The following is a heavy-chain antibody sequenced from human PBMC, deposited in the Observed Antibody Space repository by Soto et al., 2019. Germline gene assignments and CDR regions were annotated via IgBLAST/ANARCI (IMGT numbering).Heavy chain of an antibody. Sequence: PGGSLRLSCAASGFTFSSYEMNWVRQAPGKGLEWVSYISSSGSTIYYADSVKGRFTISRDNAKNSLYLQMNSLRAEDTAVYYCAKFGVVISRRFDAFDIWGQGTMVTVSS. D-gene: IGHD3-3*01. CDR3: AKFGVVISRRFDAFDI. V-gene: IGHV3-48*03. CDR2: ISSSGSTI. J-gene: IGHJ3*02. CDR1: GFTFSSYE.